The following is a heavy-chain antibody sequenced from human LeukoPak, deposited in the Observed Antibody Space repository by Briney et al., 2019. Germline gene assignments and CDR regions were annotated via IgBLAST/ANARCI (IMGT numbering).Heavy chain of an antibody. CDR3: ARDVWTGVAVSDY. V-gene: IGHV3-7*01. Sequence: GGSLRLSCVASGFTFSSYWMTWVRQAPGKGLEWLANIKEDGSIQYYLDSVRGRFTISRDNAKTSVYLRLNSLGADDTAVYYCARDVWTGVAVSDYWGQGTLVTVSS. CDR2: IKEDGSIQ. J-gene: IGHJ4*02. D-gene: IGHD6-19*01. CDR1: GFTFSSYW.